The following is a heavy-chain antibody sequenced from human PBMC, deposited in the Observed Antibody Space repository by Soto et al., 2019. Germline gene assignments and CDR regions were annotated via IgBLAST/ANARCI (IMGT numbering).Heavy chain of an antibody. Sequence: SETLSLTCSVSGGSISGSYWSWIRQSPGKGLEWLGYVYYTGSTNYSPSLRSRVSISVDTSKNEFSLRLSSVTAADTAVYFCARSVSVPGAHIDYWGQGTQVTVSS. CDR3: ARSVSVPGAHIDY. D-gene: IGHD2-8*02. CDR2: VYYTGST. J-gene: IGHJ4*02. V-gene: IGHV4-59*01. CDR1: GGSISGSY.